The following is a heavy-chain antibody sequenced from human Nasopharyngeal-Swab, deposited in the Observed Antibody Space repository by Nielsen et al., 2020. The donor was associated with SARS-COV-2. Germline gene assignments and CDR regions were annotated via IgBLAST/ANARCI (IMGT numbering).Heavy chain of an antibody. V-gene: IGHV3-30*18. CDR3: AKDEDSSPSQRGY. Sequence: GESLKISCAASGFTFSRYGTHWVRQAPGKGLEWVAFISFDGTDKYYADSVKGRLTISRDNSKNTLSLQMNSLKFEDTAVYYCAKDEDSSPSQRGYWGQGTLVTVSS. D-gene: IGHD6-6*01. J-gene: IGHJ4*02. CDR1: GFTFSRYG. CDR2: ISFDGTDK.